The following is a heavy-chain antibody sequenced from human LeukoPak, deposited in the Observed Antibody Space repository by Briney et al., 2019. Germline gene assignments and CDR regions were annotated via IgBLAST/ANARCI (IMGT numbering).Heavy chain of an antibody. J-gene: IGHJ5*02. CDR2: IQSGGAT. Sequence: PGGSLRLSCAASGFTVSSNFMYWVRQAPGKGLEWVSVIQSGGATNYADSVKGRFTISRDNAKNSLYLQMNSLRAEDTAVYYCAREGIAVAGPPDWFDPWGQGTLVTVSS. CDR1: GFTVSSNF. D-gene: IGHD6-19*01. CDR3: AREGIAVAGPPDWFDP. V-gene: IGHV3-53*01.